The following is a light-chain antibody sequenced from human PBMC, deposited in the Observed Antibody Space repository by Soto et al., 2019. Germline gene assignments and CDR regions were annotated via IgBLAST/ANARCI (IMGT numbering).Light chain of an antibody. Sequence: IVLTQSAGTLSLSPGERATLSCRTSQSVSNNYLAWYQQKPGQAPRLLIYGASSRATGIPDRFSGTGSGTEFTLTISSLQSEDFAVYYCQQYNNWPPITFGQGTRLEIK. CDR2: GAS. V-gene: IGKV3-20*01. CDR1: QSVSNNY. J-gene: IGKJ5*01. CDR3: QQYNNWPPIT.